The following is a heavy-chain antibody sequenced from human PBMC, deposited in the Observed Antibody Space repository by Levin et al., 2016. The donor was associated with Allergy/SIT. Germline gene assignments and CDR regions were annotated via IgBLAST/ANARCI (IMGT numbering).Heavy chain of an antibody. CDR3: AREAAAERYGMDV. D-gene: IGHD6-13*01. Sequence: WVRQAPGQGLEWMGWINPNSGGTNYAQKFQGWVTMTRDTSISTAYMELSRLRSDDTAVYYCAREAAAERYGMDVWGQGTMVTVSS. V-gene: IGHV1-2*04. J-gene: IGHJ6*02. CDR2: INPNSGGT.